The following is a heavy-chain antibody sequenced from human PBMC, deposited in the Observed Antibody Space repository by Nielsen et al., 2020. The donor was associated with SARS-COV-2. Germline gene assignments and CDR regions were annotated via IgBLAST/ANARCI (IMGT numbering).Heavy chain of an antibody. CDR1: GFTFSDYY. J-gene: IGHJ6*02. Sequence: GESLKISCAASGFTFSDYYMSWIRQAPGKGLEWVAVASSDGSKKYYADSVKGRFTISRDNSKNTLYLQMNSLRAEDTAVYYCARGGGGMDVWGQGTTVTVSS. CDR3: ARGGGGMDV. CDR2: ASSDGSKK. D-gene: IGHD3-16*01. V-gene: IGHV3-30*03.